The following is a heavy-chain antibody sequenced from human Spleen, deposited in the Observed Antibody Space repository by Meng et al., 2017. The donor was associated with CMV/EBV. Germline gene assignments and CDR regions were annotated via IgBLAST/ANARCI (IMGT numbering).Heavy chain of an antibody. V-gene: IGHV4-34*01. J-gene: IGHJ3*02. CDR1: GGSFSGYY. D-gene: IGHD2-2*01. CDR3: ARPLGYCSITSCSRAFDI. CDR2: INHSGST. Sequence: GSLRLSCAVDGGSFSGYYWSWIRQPPGKGREWIGEINHSGSTNYTPSLKSRVTISVDTSKNHFSLKLTSVTAADTAVYYCARPLGYCSITSCSRAFDIWGQGTMVTVSS.